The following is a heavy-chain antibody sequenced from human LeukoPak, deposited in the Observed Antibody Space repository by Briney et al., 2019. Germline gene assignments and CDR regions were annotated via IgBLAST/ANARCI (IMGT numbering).Heavy chain of an antibody. CDR1: GGSISSYY. Sequence: PSETLSLTCTVSGGSISSYYWSWIRQPPGKGLEWIGYIYYSGSTNYNPSLKSRVTISVDTSKNQFSLKLSSVTAADTAVYYCARDQGDYYDSSGYSYPLYYWGQGTLVTVSS. V-gene: IGHV4-59*01. CDR2: IYYSGST. D-gene: IGHD3-22*01. J-gene: IGHJ4*02. CDR3: ARDQGDYYDSSGYSYPLYY.